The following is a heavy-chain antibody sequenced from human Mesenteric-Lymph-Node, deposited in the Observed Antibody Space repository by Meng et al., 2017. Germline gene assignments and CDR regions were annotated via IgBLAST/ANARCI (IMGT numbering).Heavy chain of an antibody. V-gene: IGHV3-33*01. D-gene: IGHD1-26*01. Sequence: GESLKISCAASGFTFSSYGMHWVRQAPGKGLEWVAVIWYDGSNKYYADSVKGRFTISRDNSKNTLYLQMNSLRAEDTAVYYCARDSGSYYPWGQGTLVTVSS. J-gene: IGHJ5*02. CDR3: ARDSGSYYP. CDR1: GFTFSSYG. CDR2: IWYDGSNK.